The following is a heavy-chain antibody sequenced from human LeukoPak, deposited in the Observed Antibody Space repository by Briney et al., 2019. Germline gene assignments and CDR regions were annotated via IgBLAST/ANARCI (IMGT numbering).Heavy chain of an antibody. Sequence: SETLSLTCTVSGASISSGSYYWNWIRQPAGKGLEWIGRIFASGSTNHNPSLKSRVTISLDTSKNQLSLKLSSVTAADTAVYYCARLGYCSGGSCYYYYYMDVWGKGTTVTVSS. CDR3: ARLGYCSGGSCYYYYYMDV. CDR2: IFASGST. V-gene: IGHV4-61*02. D-gene: IGHD2-15*01. CDR1: GASISSGSYY. J-gene: IGHJ6*03.